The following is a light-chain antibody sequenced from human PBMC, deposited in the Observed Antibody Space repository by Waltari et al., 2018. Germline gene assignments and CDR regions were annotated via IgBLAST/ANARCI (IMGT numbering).Light chain of an antibody. CDR3: CSYAGSKTYV. CDR2: EVN. J-gene: IGLJ1*01. Sequence: QSALTQPASVSGSPGQSISLSCSGTNSDIGNFNLVSWYQRHPDKAPKLIIYEVNKRPSGVSHRFSGSKSGSTASLTISGLQAEDEADYYCCSYAGSKTYVFGPGTKVTVL. CDR1: NSDIGNFNL. V-gene: IGLV2-23*02.